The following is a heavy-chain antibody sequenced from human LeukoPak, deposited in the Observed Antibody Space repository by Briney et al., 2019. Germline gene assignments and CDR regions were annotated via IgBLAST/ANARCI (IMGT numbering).Heavy chain of an antibody. CDR2: IYDSGST. CDR3: ARGDSFYDY. Sequence: SETLSLTCTVSGGSIRSSYYYWGWIRQPPGKGLEWIGSIYDSGSTYYNPSLKSRVTISVDTSKNQFSLKLNSVTAADTAVYYCARGDSFYDYWGQGTLVTVSS. CDR1: GGSIRSSYYY. V-gene: IGHV4-39*01. D-gene: IGHD5-18*01. J-gene: IGHJ4*02.